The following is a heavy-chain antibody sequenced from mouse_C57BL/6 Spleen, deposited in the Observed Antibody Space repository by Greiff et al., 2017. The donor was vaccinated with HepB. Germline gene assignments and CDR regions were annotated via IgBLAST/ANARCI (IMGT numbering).Heavy chain of an antibody. CDR2: IDPSDSET. D-gene: IGHD1-1*01. V-gene: IGHV1-52*01. CDR1: GYTFTSYW. Sequence: VQLQQPGAELVRPGSSVKLSCKASGYTFTSYWMHWVKQRPIQGLEWIGNIDPSDSETHYNQKFKDKATLTVDKSSSTAYMQLSSLTSEDSAVYYCARTLYYGSFDYWGQGTTLTVSS. J-gene: IGHJ2*01. CDR3: ARTLYYGSFDY.